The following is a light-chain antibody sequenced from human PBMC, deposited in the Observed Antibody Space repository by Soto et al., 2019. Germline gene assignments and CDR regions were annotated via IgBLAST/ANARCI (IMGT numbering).Light chain of an antibody. CDR3: FSFITTSSHA. CDR1: SSDIGAYDY. J-gene: IGLJ1*01. V-gene: IGLV2-14*01. Sequence: QSALTQPASLSGSPGQSITISCTGTSSDIGAYDYVSWFQQQPGKAPKLMISEVNNRPSGVSNRFSGSKSGNTAYLTISGLQVEDEAEYFCFSFITTSSHAFGTGTKVTVL. CDR2: EVN.